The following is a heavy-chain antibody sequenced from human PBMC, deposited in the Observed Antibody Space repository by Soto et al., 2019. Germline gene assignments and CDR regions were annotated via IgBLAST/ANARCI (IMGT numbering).Heavy chain of an antibody. Sequence: ASVKVSCKAAGYTFTSYGISWVRQAPGQGLEWMGWISAYNGNTKYAQKLQGRVTMTTDTSTSTAYMELSSLRSEDTAVYYCARDPGYYDSSGYQDYWGQGTLVTVSS. CDR2: ISAYNGNT. CDR1: GYTFTSYG. CDR3: ARDPGYYDSSGYQDY. J-gene: IGHJ4*02. V-gene: IGHV1-18*01. D-gene: IGHD3-22*01.